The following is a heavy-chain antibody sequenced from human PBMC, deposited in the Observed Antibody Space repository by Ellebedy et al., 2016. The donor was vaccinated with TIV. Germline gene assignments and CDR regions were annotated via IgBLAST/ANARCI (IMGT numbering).Heavy chain of an antibody. Sequence: AALVKVSCKASGGTFSSYAISWVRQATGQGLEWMGGIIPIFGTANYAQKFQGRVTITADESTSTAYMELSSLRSEDTAVYYCARGRELLRNAFDIWGQGTMVTVSS. CDR1: GGTFSSYA. CDR2: IIPIFGTA. CDR3: ARGRELLRNAFDI. D-gene: IGHD1-26*01. J-gene: IGHJ3*02. V-gene: IGHV1-69*13.